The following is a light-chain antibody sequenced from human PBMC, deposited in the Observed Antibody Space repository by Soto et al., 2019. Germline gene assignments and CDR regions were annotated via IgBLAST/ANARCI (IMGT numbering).Light chain of an antibody. CDR2: GAS. V-gene: IGKV3-20*01. Sequence: EIVLTQSPGTLSLSPGERATHSCRASQSISSSYLAWYQQKPGQAPRLLIYGASSRATGIPDRFSGSGSGTDFTLTIGRLEPEDFAVFYCQHYGTSWTFGQGTKVEIK. CDR1: QSISSSY. CDR3: QHYGTSWT. J-gene: IGKJ1*01.